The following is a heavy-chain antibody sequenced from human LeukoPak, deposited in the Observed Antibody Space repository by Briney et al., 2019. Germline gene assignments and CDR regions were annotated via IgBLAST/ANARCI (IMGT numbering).Heavy chain of an antibody. CDR2: ISNSGGRT. CDR3: AKSYNGYESKPDY. Sequence: GGSLRLSCAASGFTFSSYAMSWVRQAPGKGLEWVSSISNSGGRTFYTDSVKGRFTISRDNSKITLYLQMNSLRAEDTAVYYCAKSYNGYESKPDYWGQGTLVTVSP. V-gene: IGHV3-23*01. J-gene: IGHJ4*02. D-gene: IGHD5-12*01. CDR1: GFTFSSYA.